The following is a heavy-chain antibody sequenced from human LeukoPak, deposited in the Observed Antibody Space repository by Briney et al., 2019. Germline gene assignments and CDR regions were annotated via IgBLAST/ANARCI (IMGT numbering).Heavy chain of an antibody. D-gene: IGHD1-26*01. Sequence: GGSLRLSCAASGFTFSSYSMNWVRQAPGKGLEWVSSISSSSSYIYYADSVKGRFTISRDNAKNSLYLQMNSLRAEDTAVYYCVRGDFNSGSYYYYGMDVWGQGTTVTVSS. CDR3: VRGDFNSGSYYYYGMDV. V-gene: IGHV3-21*01. J-gene: IGHJ6*02. CDR1: GFTFSSYS. CDR2: ISSSSSYI.